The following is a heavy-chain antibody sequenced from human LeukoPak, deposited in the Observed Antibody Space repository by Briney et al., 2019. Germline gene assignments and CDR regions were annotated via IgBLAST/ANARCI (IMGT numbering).Heavy chain of an antibody. CDR1: GGSISSYY. D-gene: IGHD3-10*01. CDR3: ARSGLAGSSFATDY. J-gene: IGHJ4*02. CDR2: IYYSGST. V-gene: IGHV4-59*08. Sequence: SETLSLTCTVSGGSISSYYWSWIRQPPGKGLEWIGYIYYSGSTNYNPSLKSRVTISVDTSKNQFSLKLSSVTAADTAVYYCARSGLAGSSFATDYWGQGTLVTVSS.